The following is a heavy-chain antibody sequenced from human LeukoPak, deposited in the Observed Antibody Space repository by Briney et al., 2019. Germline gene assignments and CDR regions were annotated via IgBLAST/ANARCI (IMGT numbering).Heavy chain of an antibody. CDR3: ATDEVSRAFDI. J-gene: IGHJ3*02. Sequence: ASVKVSCKVSGYTLTELSMHWVRQAPGKGLEWMGGFDPEDGETIYAQKFQGRVTMIEDTSTDTAYMELSSLRSEDTAVYYCATDEVSRAFDIWGQGTMVTVSS. CDR1: GYTLTELS. V-gene: IGHV1-24*01. CDR2: FDPEDGET.